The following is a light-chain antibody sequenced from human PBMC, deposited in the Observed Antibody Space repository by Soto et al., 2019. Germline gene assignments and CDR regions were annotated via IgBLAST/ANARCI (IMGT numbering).Light chain of an antibody. CDR2: QTS. V-gene: IGKV3-11*01. CDR1: QYINTR. J-gene: IGKJ1*01. CDR3: HQRQSWPRT. Sequence: EIVLTQSPATLSSFPGDGVTLSCRASQYINTRLAWYQHRPGQAPRLLIYQTSIRAAGIPARSSASGTGTDFTLTISDVQPEDFAVYYCHQRQSWPRTFGQGTKVDIK.